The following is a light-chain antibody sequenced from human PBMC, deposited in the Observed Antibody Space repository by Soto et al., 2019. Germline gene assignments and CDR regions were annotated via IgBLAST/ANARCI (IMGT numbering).Light chain of an antibody. CDR2: GAS. J-gene: IGKJ2*01. V-gene: IGKV3-20*01. Sequence: EIVLTQSPGTLSLSPGERATLSCRASQSVSSSYLAWYQQKPGQASRLLIYGASSRATGIPDRFSGSGSGTAFSLTISRLEPEDFAVYYCQQYGSSPLYTFGKGTKLEIK. CDR1: QSVSSSY. CDR3: QQYGSSPLYT.